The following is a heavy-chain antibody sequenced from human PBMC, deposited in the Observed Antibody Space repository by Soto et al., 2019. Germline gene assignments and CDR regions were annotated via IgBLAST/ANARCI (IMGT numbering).Heavy chain of an antibody. D-gene: IGHD1-1*01. J-gene: IGHJ4*02. V-gene: IGHV3-15*01. CDR3: VEGWNDF. CDR1: GFMFSSAW. Sequence: EVQVVESGGVLVKPGGSLLLSCVTSGFMFSSAWMNWVRQAPGKGLEWVGRIKSKRDGGARDYAEPVKGRFSISRDDSKNTVFLQMNSLRAEDTAVYYCVEGWNDFWGQGTLVTVSS. CDR2: IKSKRDGGAR.